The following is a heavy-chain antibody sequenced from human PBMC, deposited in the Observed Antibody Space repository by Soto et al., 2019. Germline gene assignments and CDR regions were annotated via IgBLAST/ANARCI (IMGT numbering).Heavy chain of an antibody. V-gene: IGHV4-34*01. Sequence: SETLSLTCAVYGGSFSGYYWSWIRQPPGKGLEWIGEINHSGSTNYNPSLKSRVTISVDTSKNQFSLKLSSVTAADTAAYYCAGEGRYYDILTGYFYWGQGTLVTVSS. CDR3: AGEGRYYDILTGYFY. D-gene: IGHD3-9*01. CDR2: INHSGST. J-gene: IGHJ4*02. CDR1: GGSFSGYY.